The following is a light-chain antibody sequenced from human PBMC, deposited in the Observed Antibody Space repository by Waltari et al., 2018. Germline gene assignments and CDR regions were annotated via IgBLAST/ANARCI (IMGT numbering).Light chain of an antibody. V-gene: IGLV3-21*03. Sequence: SYVVTQSPSVSVAPGTTAKISCGGDNIRSYSVHWYQQKAGQAPVLVVYDDRDRPSGGPERFSGSNSGNTATLTISRVEAGDEADYYCQVWNGGNDHDYVFGSGT. CDR3: QVWNGGNDHDYV. CDR1: NIRSYS. J-gene: IGLJ1*01. CDR2: DDR.